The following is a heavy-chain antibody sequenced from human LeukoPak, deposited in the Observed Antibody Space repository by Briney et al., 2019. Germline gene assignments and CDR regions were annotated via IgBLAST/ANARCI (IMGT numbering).Heavy chain of an antibody. CDR2: ISTSSSAI. Sequence: PGGSLRLSCAASGFSFSSYSMNWVGPAPGKGLEWVSYISTSSSAIYYADSVKGRFTISRDNAKNLLYLQMNSLRAEDTAVYYCARDQRAYYFNYWGQGTLVTVSS. CDR3: ARDQRAYYFNY. J-gene: IGHJ4*02. V-gene: IGHV3-48*01. CDR1: GFSFSSYS.